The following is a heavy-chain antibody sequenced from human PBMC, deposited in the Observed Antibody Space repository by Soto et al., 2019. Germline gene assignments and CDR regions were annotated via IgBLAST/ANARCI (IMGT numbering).Heavy chain of an antibody. Sequence: SETLSLTCTVSGGSISSYYWSWIRQPPGKGLEWIGYIYYSGSTNYNPSLKSRVTISVDTSKNQFSLKLSSVTAADTAVYYCARVFELYPDDSSGYYQFDYWGQGTLVTVSS. CDR2: IYYSGST. CDR3: ARVFELYPDDSSGYYQFDY. D-gene: IGHD3-22*01. CDR1: GGSISSYY. J-gene: IGHJ4*02. V-gene: IGHV4-59*01.